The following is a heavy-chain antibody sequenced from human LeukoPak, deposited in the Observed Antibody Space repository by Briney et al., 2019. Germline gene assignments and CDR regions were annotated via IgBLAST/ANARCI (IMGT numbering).Heavy chain of an antibody. J-gene: IGHJ3*02. Sequence: ASVKVSRKASGYTFTSYDINWVRQATGQGLEWMGWMNPNSGNTGYAQKFQGRVTMTRNTSISTAYMELSSLRSEDTAVYYCARGPDAAMVKGVAFDIWGQGTMVTVSS. V-gene: IGHV1-8*01. CDR3: ARGPDAAMVKGVAFDI. CDR2: MNPNSGNT. D-gene: IGHD5-18*01. CDR1: GYTFTSYD.